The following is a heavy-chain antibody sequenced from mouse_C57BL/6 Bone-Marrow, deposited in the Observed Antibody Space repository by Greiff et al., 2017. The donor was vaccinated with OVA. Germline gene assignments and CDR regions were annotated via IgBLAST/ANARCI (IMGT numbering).Heavy chain of an antibody. D-gene: IGHD1-2*01. J-gene: IGHJ3*01. CDR3: ARGGLRRRWFAY. CDR2: ISYDGSN. Sequence: EVQLVESGPGLVKPSQSLSLTCSVTGYSITSGYYWNWIRQFPGNKLEWMGYISYDGSNNYNPSLKNRISITRDTSKNQFFLKLNSVTTEDTATYYCARGGLRRRWFAYWGQGTLVTVSA. V-gene: IGHV3-6*01. CDR1: GYSITSGYY.